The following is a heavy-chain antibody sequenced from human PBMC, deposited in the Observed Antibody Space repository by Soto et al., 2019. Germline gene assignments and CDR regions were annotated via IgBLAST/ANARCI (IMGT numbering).Heavy chain of an antibody. CDR1: GFTFDDYT. D-gene: IGHD5-18*01. CDR3: AKDSALNVDTAMAK. J-gene: IGHJ4*02. V-gene: IGHV3-43*01. CDR2: ISWDGGST. Sequence: EVQLVESGGVVVQPGGSLRLSCAASGFTFDDYTMHWVRQAPGKGLEWVSLISWDGGSTYYADSVKGRFTISRDNSKNPLYLQMNSLRTEDTALYYCAKDSALNVDTAMAKWGQGTLVTVSS.